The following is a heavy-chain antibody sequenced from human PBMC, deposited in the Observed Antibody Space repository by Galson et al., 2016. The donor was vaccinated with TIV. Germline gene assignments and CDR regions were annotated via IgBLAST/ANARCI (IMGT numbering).Heavy chain of an antibody. CDR1: GFTFDDYA. CDR3: AKGQLRAARRFYYMVI. CDR2: ISWNSGSI. V-gene: IGHV3-9*01. Sequence: SLRLSCAASGFTFDDYAMHWVRQVPGRGLEWVSVISWNSGSIVYADSVKGRFFISRDNAKKSLYLKMNSLRAEDTALYYCAKGQLRAARRFYYMVIWGKGTTVTVSS. J-gene: IGHJ6*03. D-gene: IGHD1-14*01.